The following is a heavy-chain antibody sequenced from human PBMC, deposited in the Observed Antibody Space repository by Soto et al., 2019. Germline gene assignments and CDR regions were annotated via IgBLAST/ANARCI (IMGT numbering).Heavy chain of an antibody. Sequence: ASVKVSCKASGYTFTSYDINWVRQATGQGLEWMGWMNPNSGNTGYAQKFQGRVTMTRNTSISTAYMELSSLRSEDTAVYYRARPLGYCSGGSCYSYWFDPWGQGTLVTVSS. D-gene: IGHD2-15*01. V-gene: IGHV1-8*01. CDR1: GYTFTSYD. CDR2: MNPNSGNT. CDR3: ARPLGYCSGGSCYSYWFDP. J-gene: IGHJ5*02.